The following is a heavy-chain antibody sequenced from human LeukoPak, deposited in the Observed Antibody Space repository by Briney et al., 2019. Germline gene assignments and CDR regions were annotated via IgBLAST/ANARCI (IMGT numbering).Heavy chain of an antibody. CDR2: IYYSGST. CDR1: GGSISGDGYY. D-gene: IGHD3-3*01. J-gene: IGHJ6*02. Sequence: SQTLSLTCTVSGGSISGDGYYWSWIRQHPGKGLEWIVNIYYSGSTYYNPSLKSRVTISVDTSKNQFSLKLSSVTAADTAVYYCARDRERYDFWSGYYTGNYYYGMDVWGQGTTVTVSS. V-gene: IGHV4-31*03. CDR3: ARDRERYDFWSGYYTGNYYYGMDV.